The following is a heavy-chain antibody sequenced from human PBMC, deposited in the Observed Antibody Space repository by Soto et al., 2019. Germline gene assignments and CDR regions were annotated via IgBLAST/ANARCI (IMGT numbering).Heavy chain of an antibody. CDR2: ISPSTSHI. Sequence: EVHLVESGRGQVKPGGPLRLSCAVSGFTFSSCTMNWVRQAPGKGLEWVSSISPSTSHIYYADSVKGRFTISRDNAKNSLFLQMNSLRAEDTAVYYCSGCSGGACHQNYGMDVWGQGTTVTVSS. V-gene: IGHV3-21*01. D-gene: IGHD2-15*01. CDR3: SGCSGGACHQNYGMDV. CDR1: GFTFSSCT. J-gene: IGHJ6*02.